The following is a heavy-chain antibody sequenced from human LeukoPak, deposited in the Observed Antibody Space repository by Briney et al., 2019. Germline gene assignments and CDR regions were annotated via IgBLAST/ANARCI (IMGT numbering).Heavy chain of an antibody. CDR3: ARTTEGYCRGRSCYSYYYYMDV. CDR1: GGSISSYY. D-gene: IGHD2-15*01. Sequence: SETLSLTCAVSGGSISSYYWSWIRQPPGKGLEWIGYIYYSGSTNYNPSLKSRVTISVDTSKNQFSLKLSSVTAADTAVYYCARTTEGYCRGRSCYSYYYYMDVWGKGTTVTVSS. CDR2: IYYSGST. J-gene: IGHJ6*03. V-gene: IGHV4-59*01.